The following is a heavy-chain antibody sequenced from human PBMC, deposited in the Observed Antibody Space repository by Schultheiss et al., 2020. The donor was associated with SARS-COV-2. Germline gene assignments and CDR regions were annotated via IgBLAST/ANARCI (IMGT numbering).Heavy chain of an antibody. D-gene: IGHD3-3*01. Sequence: GESLKISCAASGFTFSSYAMHWVRQAPGKGLEWVAVISYDGSNKYYADSVKGRFTISRDNAKNSLYLQMNSLRAEDTAVYYCAKAHRFLEWLPFGYWGQGTLVTVSS. CDR3: AKAHRFLEWLPFGY. J-gene: IGHJ4*02. V-gene: IGHV3-30-3*01. CDR2: ISYDGSNK. CDR1: GFTFSSYA.